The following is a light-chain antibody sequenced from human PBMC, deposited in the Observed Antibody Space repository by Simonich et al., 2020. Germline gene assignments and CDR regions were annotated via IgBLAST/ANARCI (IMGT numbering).Light chain of an antibody. J-gene: IGKJ4*01. V-gene: IGKV2D-29*02. CDR3: MQSIQLPLT. CDR1: QSLLHSDGKTY. Sequence: DIVMTQSPLSLPVTPGEPASISCRSSQSLLHSDGKTYLYWYLQKPGQSPQLLIYEVSNRFYGVPDRFSGRGSGTDFTLKISRVEAEDVGVYYCMQSIQLPLTFGGGTKVEIK. CDR2: EVS.